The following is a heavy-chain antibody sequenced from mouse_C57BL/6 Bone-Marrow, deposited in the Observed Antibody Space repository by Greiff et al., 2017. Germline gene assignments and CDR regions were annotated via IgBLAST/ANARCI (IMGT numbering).Heavy chain of an antibody. CDR3: ARWDYYYGSSYHWYFDV. J-gene: IGHJ1*03. Sequence: VQLQQSGAELVRPGASVKLSCKASGYTFTDYYINWVKQRPGQGLEWIARIYPGSGNTYYNEKFKGKATLTAEKSSSTAYMQLSSLTSEDSAVYCCARWDYYYGSSYHWYFDVWGTGTTVTGSS. CDR1: GYTFTDYY. CDR2: IYPGSGNT. V-gene: IGHV1-76*01. D-gene: IGHD1-1*01.